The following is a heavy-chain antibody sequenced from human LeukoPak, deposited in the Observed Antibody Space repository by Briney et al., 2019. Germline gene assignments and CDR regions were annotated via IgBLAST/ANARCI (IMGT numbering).Heavy chain of an antibody. CDR2: INPSGGST. CDR1: GYTFTSYY. CDR3: ARDAKEGSYYDSSGYQHAFDI. J-gene: IGHJ3*02. D-gene: IGHD3-22*01. Sequence: ASVKVSCKASGYTFTSYYMHWVRQAPGQGLEWMGIINPSGGSTSYAQKFQGRVTMTRDTSTSTVYMELSSLRSEDTAVYYCARDAKEGSYYDSSGYQHAFDIWGQGTMVTVSS. V-gene: IGHV1-46*01.